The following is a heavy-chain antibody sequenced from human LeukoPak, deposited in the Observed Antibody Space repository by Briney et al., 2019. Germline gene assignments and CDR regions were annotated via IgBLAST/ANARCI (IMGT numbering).Heavy chain of an antibody. Sequence: SVKVSCKSSGYTFTNYYIHWVRQAPGQGLEWMGGIIPIFGTANYAQKFQGRVTITADESTSTAYMELSSLRSEDTAVYYCARGPEMATAFDYWGQGTLVTVSS. CDR3: ARGPEMATAFDY. J-gene: IGHJ4*02. D-gene: IGHD5-24*01. V-gene: IGHV1-69*13. CDR1: GYTFTNYY. CDR2: IIPIFGTA.